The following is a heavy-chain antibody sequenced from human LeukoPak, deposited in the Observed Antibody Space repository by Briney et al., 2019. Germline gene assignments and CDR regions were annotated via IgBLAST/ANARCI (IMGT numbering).Heavy chain of an antibody. Sequence: GGSPRLSCATSGFTFSGSAMHWVRQASGKGLEWVGRIRSKANSYATAYAASVKGRFTISRDDSKNTAYLQMNSLKTEDTAVYYCTRTNRGRSDYAYDYWGQGTLVTVSS. J-gene: IGHJ4*02. CDR2: IRSKANSYAT. V-gene: IGHV3-73*01. CDR3: TRTNRGRSDYAYDY. D-gene: IGHD3-16*01. CDR1: GFTFSGSA.